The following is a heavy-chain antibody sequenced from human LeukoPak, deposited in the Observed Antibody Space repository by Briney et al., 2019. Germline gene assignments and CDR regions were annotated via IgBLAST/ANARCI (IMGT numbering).Heavy chain of an antibody. CDR2: INHSGST. D-gene: IGHD3-22*01. Sequence: SETLSLTCAVYGGSFSGYYWSWIRQPPGKGLEWIGEINHSGSTNYNPSLKSRVTISVDTSKNQFSLKLSSVTAADTAVYYCARFSEITMIVVVKTGGFFDYWGQGTLVTVSS. J-gene: IGHJ4*02. CDR1: GGSFSGYY. CDR3: ARFSEITMIVVVKTGGFFDY. V-gene: IGHV4-34*01.